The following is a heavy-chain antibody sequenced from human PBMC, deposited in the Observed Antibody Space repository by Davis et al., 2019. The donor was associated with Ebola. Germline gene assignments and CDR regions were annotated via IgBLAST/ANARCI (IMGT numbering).Heavy chain of an antibody. Sequence: GESLKISCAASGFTFSNDVMTWVRQAPGKGLDWVSTISGSGGSTYYADSVKGRFTITRDNAKNALYLQMDTLRAEDTAVYYCTRRYYDTSGYPFDLWGQGTLVTVSS. D-gene: IGHD3-22*01. CDR1: GFTFSNDV. V-gene: IGHV3-23*01. CDR2: ISGSGGST. CDR3: TRRYYDTSGYPFDL. J-gene: IGHJ5*02.